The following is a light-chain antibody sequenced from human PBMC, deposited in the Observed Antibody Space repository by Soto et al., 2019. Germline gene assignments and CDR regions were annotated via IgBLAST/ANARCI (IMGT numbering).Light chain of an antibody. V-gene: IGKV3-20*01. J-gene: IGKJ2*01. CDR3: QQYGSSPPT. CDR1: QSVSSTY. CDR2: GAA. Sequence: EIVLTQSPGTLYLSPGERATLSCRASQSVSSTYFAWYQQKPGQALRLLIYGAASRATGIPDRFSGSGSGTDFTLTISRLEPEDFAVYYCQQYGSSPPTFGQGTKLGIK.